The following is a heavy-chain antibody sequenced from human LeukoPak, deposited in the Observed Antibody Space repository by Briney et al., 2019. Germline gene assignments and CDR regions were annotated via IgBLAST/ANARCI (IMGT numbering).Heavy chain of an antibody. V-gene: IGHV3-30*02. CDR3: AKEGGYYCDY. CDR1: GFTFRSYG. Sequence: GGSLRLSCAAPGFTFRSYGMHWVRQAPGKRLEWVAFIRYDGSNKYYADSLKGRFTISRDNSKNTLYLQMNSLRPEDTAVYYCAKEGGYYCDYWGQGTLVTVSS. D-gene: IGHD3-16*01. CDR2: IRYDGSNK. J-gene: IGHJ4*02.